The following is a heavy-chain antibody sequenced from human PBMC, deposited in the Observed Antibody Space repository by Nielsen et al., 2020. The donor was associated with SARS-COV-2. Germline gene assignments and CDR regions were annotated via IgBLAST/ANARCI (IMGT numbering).Heavy chain of an antibody. Sequence: GGSLRLSCAASGFTFSSYSMNWVRQAPGKGLEWVSSISSSSSYIYYADSVKGRFTISRDNAKNSLYLQMNSLRAEDTAVYYCARSDSSRAPLDYWGQGTLVTVSS. CDR3: ARSDSSRAPLDY. D-gene: IGHD3-22*01. CDR1: GFTFSSYS. J-gene: IGHJ4*02. V-gene: IGHV3-21*01. CDR2: ISSSSSYI.